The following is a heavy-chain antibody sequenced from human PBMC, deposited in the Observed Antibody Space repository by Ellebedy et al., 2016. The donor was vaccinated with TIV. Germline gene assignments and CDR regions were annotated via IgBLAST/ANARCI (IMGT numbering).Heavy chain of an antibody. Sequence: GGSLRLSCAASGFTFSSYSMNWVRQAPGKGLEWVSSISSSSSYIYYADSVKGRFTISRDNAKNSLYLQMNSLRAEDTAVYYCARDLDSGCYYYYYGMDVWGQGTTVTVSS. CDR2: ISSSSSYI. D-gene: IGHD1-26*01. CDR3: ARDLDSGCYYYYYGMDV. J-gene: IGHJ6*02. CDR1: GFTFSSYS. V-gene: IGHV3-21*01.